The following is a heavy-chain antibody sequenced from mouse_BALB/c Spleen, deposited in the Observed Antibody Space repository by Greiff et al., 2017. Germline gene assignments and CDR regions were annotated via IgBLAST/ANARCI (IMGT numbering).Heavy chain of an antibody. CDR3: GSGVYYDYDGGFAY. CDR2: INPYNGDT. D-gene: IGHD2-4*01. Sequence: EVQLQESGPELVKPGASVKISCKASGYSFTGYFMNWVKQSHGKSLEWIGRINPYNGDTFYNQKFKGKATLTVDKSSSTAHMELLSLTSEDSAVYYCGSGVYYDYDGGFAYWGQGTLVTVSA. J-gene: IGHJ3*01. V-gene: IGHV1-37*01. CDR1: GYSFTGYF.